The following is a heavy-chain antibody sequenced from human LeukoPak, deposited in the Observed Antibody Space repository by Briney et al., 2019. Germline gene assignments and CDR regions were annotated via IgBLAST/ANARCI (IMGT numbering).Heavy chain of an antibody. Sequence: ASVKVSCEASGYTFTNYGFSWVRQAPGQGLEWMGWISANNGNTNYAQKLQGRVTMTTDTSTSTAYMELRSLRSDDTAVYYCARDRGRAPFDPWGQGTLVTVSS. CDR2: ISANNGNT. CDR3: ARDRGRAPFDP. V-gene: IGHV1-18*01. CDR1: GYTFTNYG. D-gene: IGHD3-10*01. J-gene: IGHJ5*02.